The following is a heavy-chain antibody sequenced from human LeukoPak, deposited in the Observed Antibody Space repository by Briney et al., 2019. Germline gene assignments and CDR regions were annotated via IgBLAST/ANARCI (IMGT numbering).Heavy chain of an antibody. CDR1: NGSVNSFY. J-gene: IGHJ4*02. D-gene: IGHD6-19*01. CDR3: ARGAGNIAVAGSLYFDY. CDR2: IHYTGST. V-gene: IGHV4-59*02. Sequence: SETLSLTCSVSNGSVNSFYWSWIRQTPGKGLEWIGYIHYTGSTNYNPSLRSRATISVDTSKNQFSLKVTSVTAADTAVYYCARGAGNIAVAGSLYFDYWGQGTLVTVSS.